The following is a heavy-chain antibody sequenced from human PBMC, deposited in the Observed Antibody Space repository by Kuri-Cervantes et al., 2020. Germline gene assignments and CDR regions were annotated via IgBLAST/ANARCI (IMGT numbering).Heavy chain of an antibody. Sequence: SETLSLTCTVSGGSISSSTYYWGWIRQPPGKGLEWIGTIYYSGSTHYNPSLKTRVTISVDTSKNQFSLKLSSVTAADTAVYYCAAGGIAARYYYYYMDVWGKGTTVTVSS. CDR3: AAGGIAARYYYYYMDV. CDR1: GGSISSSTYY. D-gene: IGHD6-6*01. CDR2: IYYSGST. J-gene: IGHJ6*03. V-gene: IGHV4-39*07.